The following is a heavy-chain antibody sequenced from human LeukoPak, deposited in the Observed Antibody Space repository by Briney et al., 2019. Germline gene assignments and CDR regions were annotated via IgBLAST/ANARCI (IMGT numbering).Heavy chain of an antibody. V-gene: IGHV3-30*18. CDR3: AKGLRWFGDFYFNFFGY. D-gene: IGHD3-10*01. CDR1: GFTFNTYA. J-gene: IGHJ4*02. Sequence: GGSLRLSCVASGFTFNTYAIHWVRQAPGKGLEWVAFISYDGGKRFFGESVKGRFTIARDNSENTVSLQMNTLKTEDTAVYYCAKGLRWFGDFYFNFFGYWGQGILVTVSS. CDR2: ISYDGGKR.